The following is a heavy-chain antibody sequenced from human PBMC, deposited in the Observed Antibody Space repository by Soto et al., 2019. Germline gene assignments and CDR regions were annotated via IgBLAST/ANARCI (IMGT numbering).Heavy chain of an antibody. CDR3: ARHDSLHSSSEN. D-gene: IGHD6-13*01. CDR1: GYSFTSYW. Sequence: GESLKISCKGSGYSFTSYWISWVRQMPGKGLEWMGRIDPSDSYTNYSPSFQGHVTISADKSISTAYLQWSSLKASDTAMYYCARHDSLHSSSENWGQGTLVTVSS. J-gene: IGHJ4*02. CDR2: IDPSDSYT. V-gene: IGHV5-10-1*01.